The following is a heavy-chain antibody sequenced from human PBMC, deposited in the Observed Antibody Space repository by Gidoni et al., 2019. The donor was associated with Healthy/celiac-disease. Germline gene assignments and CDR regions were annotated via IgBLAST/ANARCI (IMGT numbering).Heavy chain of an antibody. Sequence: QVQLQQLGAGLLTPSETLSLTCAVSGGSFSGYYWSWIRQPPGKGLEWIGEINHSGSTNYNPSLKSRVTISVDTSKNQVSLKLSSVTAADTAVYYCARGFVTMVRGAAYYFDYWGQGTLVTVSS. CDR2: INHSGST. CDR1: GGSFSGYY. J-gene: IGHJ4*02. V-gene: IGHV4-34*01. CDR3: ARGFVTMVRGAAYYFDY. D-gene: IGHD3-10*01.